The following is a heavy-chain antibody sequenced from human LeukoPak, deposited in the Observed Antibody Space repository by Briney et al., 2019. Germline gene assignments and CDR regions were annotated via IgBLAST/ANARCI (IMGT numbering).Heavy chain of an antibody. V-gene: IGHV3-30*02. CDR2: IRYDGSNK. J-gene: IGHJ4*02. CDR1: GFTFSSYG. D-gene: IGHD2-2*01. Sequence: LTGGSLRLSCAASGFTFSSYGMHWVRQAPGKGLEWVAFIRYDGSNKYYADSVKGRFTISRDNSKNALYLQMNSLRAEDTAVYYCAKDGNVPAALSSFDYWGQGTLVTVSS. CDR3: AKDGNVPAALSSFDY.